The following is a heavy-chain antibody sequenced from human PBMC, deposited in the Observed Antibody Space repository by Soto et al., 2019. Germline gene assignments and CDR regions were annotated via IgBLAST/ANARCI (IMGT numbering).Heavy chain of an antibody. CDR1: GGSISSRTFW. J-gene: IGHJ4*02. CDR2: MYYSGSS. CDR3: ARHPRDDYNYGGSGIFDY. D-gene: IGHD3-10*01. Sequence: QLQLQESGPGLVKPSETLSLTCSVSGGSISSRTFWWAWIRQPPGKGLEWTGDMYYSGSSYSSPSLTSRVTLSVATSKNQLSLKLNSVTAADTAVYYCARHPRDDYNYGGSGIFDYWGQGTLVTVSS. V-gene: IGHV4-39*01.